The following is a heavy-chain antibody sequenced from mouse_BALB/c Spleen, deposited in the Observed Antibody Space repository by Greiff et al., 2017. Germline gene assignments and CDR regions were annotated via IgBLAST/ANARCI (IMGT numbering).Heavy chain of an antibody. Sequence: VQLKESGPGLVKPSQSLSLTCTVTGYSITSDYSWNWIRQFPGNKLEWMGYISYSGSTSYNPSLKSRISITRDTSKNQFFLQLNSVTTEDTATYYSARRGNYPYYAMDYWGQGTSVTVSS. CDR1: GYSITSDYS. J-gene: IGHJ4*01. CDR3: ARRGNYPYYAMDY. V-gene: IGHV3-2*02. D-gene: IGHD2-1*01. CDR2: ISYSGST.